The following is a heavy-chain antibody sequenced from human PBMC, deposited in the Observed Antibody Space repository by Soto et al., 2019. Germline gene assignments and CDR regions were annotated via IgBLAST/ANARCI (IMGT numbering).Heavy chain of an antibody. J-gene: IGHJ4*02. CDR3: ARVQLHDSSCPH. CDR2: MNPNSGNT. CDR1: GYTFTSYD. V-gene: IGHV1-8*01. Sequence: QVQLVQSGAEVKKPGASVKVSCKASGYTFTSYDINWVRQATGQGLEWMGWMNPNSGNTGYAQKFQGRVTMTRNTSRSTAYMDLSSLRSEDTAVYYCARVQLHDSSCPHWGQGTLVTVSS. D-gene: IGHD6-13*01.